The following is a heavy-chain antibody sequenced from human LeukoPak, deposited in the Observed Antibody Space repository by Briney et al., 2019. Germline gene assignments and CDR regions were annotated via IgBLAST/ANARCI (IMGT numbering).Heavy chain of an antibody. D-gene: IGHD4-17*01. Sequence: NPGGSLRLSCASSGFTFSTYSVSWVRQAPGKGLEWVSYISRSASSIYYADSVKGRFTTSRDNAKNSLYLQMNSLRAEDTAIYFCARNDYGDYGIDYWGQGTLVTVSS. CDR3: ARNDYGDYGIDY. V-gene: IGHV3-21*01. CDR1: GFTFSTYS. J-gene: IGHJ4*02. CDR2: ISRSASSI.